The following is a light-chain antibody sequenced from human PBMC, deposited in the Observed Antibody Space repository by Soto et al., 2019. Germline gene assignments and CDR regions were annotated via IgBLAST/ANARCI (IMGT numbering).Light chain of an antibody. J-gene: IGLJ3*02. V-gene: IGLV1-44*01. CDR3: AAWDDSLKGWV. CDR2: NSN. CDR1: SSNIGSKA. Sequence: QLVLTQPPSASGTPGQRVTISCSGSSSNIGSKAVNWYQQVPGTASQLLIYNSNQRPSGVPDRFSGSKSGTSASLAISGLQSEDEADYYCAAWDDSLKGWVFGGGTQLTVL.